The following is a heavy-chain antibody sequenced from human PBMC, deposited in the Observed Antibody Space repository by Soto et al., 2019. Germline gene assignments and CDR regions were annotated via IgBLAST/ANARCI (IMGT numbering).Heavy chain of an antibody. Sequence: GAAVNVSRKACGWTFRHSAVLRVRQRRGRRLEGIGWIVVGSGNTNYAQDFQERVTNKRDMSTDTVYMELSSLSSDDSAVFFCAADFLTYGNSGYFFDDFDPWGQGTKVTVSS. CDR2: IVVGSGNT. D-gene: IGHD3-22*01. CDR3: AADFLTYGNSGYFFDDFDP. CDR1: GWTFRHSA. J-gene: IGHJ3*01. V-gene: IGHV1-58*01.